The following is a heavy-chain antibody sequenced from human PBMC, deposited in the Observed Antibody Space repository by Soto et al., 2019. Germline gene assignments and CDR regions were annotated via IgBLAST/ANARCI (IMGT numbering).Heavy chain of an antibody. Sequence: QVQLVQSGAEVKKPGASVKVSCKASGYTFISYDINWVRQATGQGLEWMGWMNPNTGDTGYAQKFQGRVTITRNTSINTANLELSSLRSDDTAVYFCARGDGYSFDYWGQGTLVTVSS. J-gene: IGHJ4*02. CDR2: MNPNTGDT. D-gene: IGHD4-4*01. V-gene: IGHV1-8*01. CDR1: GYTFISYD. CDR3: ARGDGYSFDY.